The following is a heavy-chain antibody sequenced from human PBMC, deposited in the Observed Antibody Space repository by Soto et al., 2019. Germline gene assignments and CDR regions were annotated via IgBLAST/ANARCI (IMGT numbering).Heavy chain of an antibody. J-gene: IGHJ4*02. V-gene: IGHV4-59*01. CDR1: GGSISSYY. D-gene: IGHD3-16*01. CDR2: IYYSGST. Sequence: SETLSLTCTVSGGSISSYYWIWIRQPPGKGLEWIGYIYYSGSTNYNPSLKSRVTISVDTSKNQFSLKLSSVTAADTAVYYCARGGSTGGIFDYWGQGTLVTVSS. CDR3: ARGGSTGGIFDY.